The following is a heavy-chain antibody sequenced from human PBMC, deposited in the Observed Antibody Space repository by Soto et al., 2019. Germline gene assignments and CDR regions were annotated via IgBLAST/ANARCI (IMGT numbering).Heavy chain of an antibody. J-gene: IGHJ4*02. V-gene: IGHV3-7*05. CDR1: GFPFSSHW. D-gene: IGHD1-20*01. Sequence: EVQLVESGGGLVQPGGSLRLSCAASGFPFSSHWMTWVRQAPGKGLEWVAYIKQDGSEKYYVDSVMGRFTMSRDNTQSSLSPQMNTLRVEDSAVYYCARITSPGYFDSWGQGTLVTVSS. CDR2: IKQDGSEK. CDR3: ARITSPGYFDS.